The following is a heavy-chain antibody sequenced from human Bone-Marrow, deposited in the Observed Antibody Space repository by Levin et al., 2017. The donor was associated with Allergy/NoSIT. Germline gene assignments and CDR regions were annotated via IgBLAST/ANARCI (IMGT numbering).Heavy chain of an antibody. CDR2: INPNGGGT. V-gene: IGHV1-2*02. D-gene: IGHD2/OR15-2a*01. CDR3: ARVNSAWRNGAFDF. CDR1: GYTFTGFH. J-gene: IGHJ4*02. Sequence: ASVKVSCSTSGYTFTGFHIHWVRQAPGQGLEWMGWINPNGGGTTYAQKFQGRITFTRDTSVTTVYMELRSLKSDDTAVYYCARVNSAWRNGAFDFWGQGSMVTVSS.